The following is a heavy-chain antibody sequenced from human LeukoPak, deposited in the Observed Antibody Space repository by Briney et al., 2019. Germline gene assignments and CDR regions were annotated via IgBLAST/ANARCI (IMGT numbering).Heavy chain of an antibody. D-gene: IGHD3-10*01. CDR1: GYTFTSYG. CDR3: ARDRGTARDYYGSGY. J-gene: IGHJ4*02. CDR2: ISGYNGNT. Sequence: ASVKVSCKASGYTFTSYGISWVRQAPGQGLEWMGWISGYNGNTNSAQKLQDRVTMTTDTSTSTAYMELRSLRSDDTAVYYCARDRGTARDYYGSGYWGQGTLVTVSS. V-gene: IGHV1-18*01.